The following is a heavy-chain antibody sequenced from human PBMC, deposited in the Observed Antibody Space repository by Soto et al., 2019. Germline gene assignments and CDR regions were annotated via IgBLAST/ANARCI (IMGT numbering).Heavy chain of an antibody. CDR3: ARGRLISLYYFDY. CDR1: GFTVSSNY. V-gene: IGHV3-53*01. Sequence: GGSLRLSCAASGFTVSSNYMSWVRQATGKGLEWVSAICTAGNTYYAGSVKGRFTISRENAKNSLYLQMSSLGAEDTAVYYCARGRLISLYYFDYWGQGTLVTVSS. J-gene: IGHJ4*02. D-gene: IGHD2-15*01. CDR2: ICTAGNT.